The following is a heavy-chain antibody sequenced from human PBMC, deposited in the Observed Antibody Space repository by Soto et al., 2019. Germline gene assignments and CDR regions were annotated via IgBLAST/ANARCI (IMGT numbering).Heavy chain of an antibody. CDR3: AKAVSATSWFDP. J-gene: IGHJ5*02. D-gene: IGHD2-2*01. CDR1: GFTFSSYS. V-gene: IGHV3-21*04. Sequence: GGSLRLSCAASGFTFSSYSMNWVRQAPGKGLEWVSSISSSSSYIYYADSVKGRFTISRDNAKNSLYLQMNSLRAEDTALYYCAKAVSATSWFDPWGQGTLVTVSS. CDR2: ISSSSSYI.